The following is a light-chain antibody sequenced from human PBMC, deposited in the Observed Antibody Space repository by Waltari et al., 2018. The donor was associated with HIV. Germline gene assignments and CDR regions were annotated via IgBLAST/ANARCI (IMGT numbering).Light chain of an antibody. V-gene: IGLV1-47*01. J-gene: IGLJ3*02. Sequence: QSVLTQPPSASGTPGQRVTISCSGSSSNIGSNYVYWYQQLPGTAPKLPIYMNNPRPSGGPDRFSGSKSGTSASLAISGLRSEDEADYYCAAWDDSYWVFGGGTKLTVL. CDR2: MNN. CDR3: AAWDDSYWV. CDR1: SSNIGSNY.